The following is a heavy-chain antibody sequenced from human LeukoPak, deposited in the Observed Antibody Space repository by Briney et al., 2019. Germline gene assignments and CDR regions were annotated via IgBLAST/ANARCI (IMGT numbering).Heavy chain of an antibody. CDR2: IYYSGST. Sequence: SETLSLTCTVSGGSISSSSYYWGWIRQPPGKGLEWIGSIYYSGSTYYNPSLKSRVTISVDTSKNQFSLKLSSVTAADTAVYYCARELEQNWFDPWGQGTLVTVSS. J-gene: IGHJ5*02. V-gene: IGHV4-39*07. CDR1: GGSISSSSYY. D-gene: IGHD1/OR15-1a*01. CDR3: ARELEQNWFDP.